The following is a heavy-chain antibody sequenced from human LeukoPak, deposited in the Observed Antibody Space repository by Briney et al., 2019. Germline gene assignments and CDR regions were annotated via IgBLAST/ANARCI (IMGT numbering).Heavy chain of an antibody. J-gene: IGHJ4*02. CDR2: IKQDGSEK. CDR3: ACARMATMTYYFDY. D-gene: IGHD5-24*01. CDR1: GFTFSSYW. V-gene: IGHV3-7*01. Sequence: GGSLRLSCAASGFTFSSYWMSWVRQAPGKGLEWVANIKQDGSEKYYADSVKGRFTISRDNAKNSLYLQMNSLRAEDTAVYYCACARMATMTYYFDYWGQGTLVTVSS.